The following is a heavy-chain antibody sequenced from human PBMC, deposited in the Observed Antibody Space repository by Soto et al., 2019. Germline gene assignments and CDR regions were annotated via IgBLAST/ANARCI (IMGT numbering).Heavy chain of an antibody. J-gene: IGHJ4*02. D-gene: IGHD3-10*01. Sequence: SLRLSCAASGFTFSSYGMHWVRQAPGKGLEWVAVISYDGSNKYYSDSVKGRFTISRDNSKNTLYLQMNRLRAEDTAVYYCAKEGLWVSAYYFEDWGQGTMVTLSS. V-gene: IGHV3-30*18. CDR2: ISYDGSNK. CDR3: AKEGLWVSAYYFED. CDR1: GFTFSSYG.